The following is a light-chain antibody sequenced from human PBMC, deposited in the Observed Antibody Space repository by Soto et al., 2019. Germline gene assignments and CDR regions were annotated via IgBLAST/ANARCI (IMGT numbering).Light chain of an antibody. V-gene: IGKV1-33*01. Sequence: DIQMTQSPSSLSASVGDRVTITCQASQDISNYLNWYQQKPGKAPKLLIYDASNLETGVPSRFSGSGSGTEFTLTISTLQPDDFATYYCQQYNSWSGLTSGRGTRVEIK. CDR3: QQYNSWSGLT. CDR2: DAS. J-gene: IGKJ4*01. CDR1: QDISNY.